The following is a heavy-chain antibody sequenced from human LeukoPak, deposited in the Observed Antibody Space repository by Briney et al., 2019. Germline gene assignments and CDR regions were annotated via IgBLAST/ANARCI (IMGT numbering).Heavy chain of an antibody. CDR2: IYPGDSDT. J-gene: IGHJ4*02. CDR3: ASEYCSGGNCYFDY. V-gene: IGHV5-51*01. Sequence: GESLKISCKGSGYSFTSHWIGWVRQMPGKGLEWMGIIYPGDSDTRYSPSFQGQVTISADKSFNTAYLQWTSLKASDTAMYYCASEYCSGGNCYFDYWGQGTLVTVSS. D-gene: IGHD2-15*01. CDR1: GYSFTSHW.